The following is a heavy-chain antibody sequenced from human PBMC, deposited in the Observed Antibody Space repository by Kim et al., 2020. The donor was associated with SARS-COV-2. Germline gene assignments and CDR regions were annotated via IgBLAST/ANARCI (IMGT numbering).Heavy chain of an antibody. CDR2: IYYSGST. J-gene: IGHJ5*02. Sequence: SETLSLTCTVSGGSISSSSYYWGWIRQPPGKGLEWIGSIYYSGSTYYNPSLKSRVTISVDTSKNQFSLKLSSVTAADTAVYYCARSPIGSSWYRNWFDPCGQGTLVTVSS. CDR3: ARSPIGSSWYRNWFDP. D-gene: IGHD6-13*01. CDR1: GGSISSSSYY. V-gene: IGHV4-39*01.